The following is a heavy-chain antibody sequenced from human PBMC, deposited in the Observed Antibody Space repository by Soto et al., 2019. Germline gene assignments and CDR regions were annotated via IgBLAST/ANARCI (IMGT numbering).Heavy chain of an antibody. D-gene: IGHD2-2*01. CDR1: GGSISSGGYY. V-gene: IGHV4-31*03. CDR3: ARVPRGQYPPEYYFDY. Sequence: PSETLSLTCTVSGGSISSGGYYWSWIRQHPGKGLEWIGYIYYSGSTYYNPSLKSRVTISVDTSKNQFSLKLSSVTAADTAVYYCARVPRGQYPPEYYFDYWGQGTLVTVSS. CDR2: IYYSGST. J-gene: IGHJ4*02.